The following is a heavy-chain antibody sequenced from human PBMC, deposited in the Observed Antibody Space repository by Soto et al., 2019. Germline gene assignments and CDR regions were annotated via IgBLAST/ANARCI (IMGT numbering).Heavy chain of an antibody. Sequence: SKTLSLTCAVSGYSISSGYYWGWIRQPPGKGLEWIGSIYHSGSTYYNPSLKSRVTISVDTSKNQFSLKLSSVTAADTAVYYCARVRGYSYGHLDYWGKGTLVTV. CDR2: IYHSGST. CDR1: GYSISSGYY. D-gene: IGHD5-18*01. V-gene: IGHV4-38-2*01. CDR3: ARVRGYSYGHLDY. J-gene: IGHJ4*02.